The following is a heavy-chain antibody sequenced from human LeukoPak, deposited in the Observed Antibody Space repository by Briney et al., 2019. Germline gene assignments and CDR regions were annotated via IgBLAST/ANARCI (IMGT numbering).Heavy chain of an antibody. CDR3: ARDKGSYSNYDYYYYYMDV. D-gene: IGHD4-11*01. Sequence: SETLSLTCTVSGYSISSGYNWGWIRQPPGKGLEWIGSIYHSGNTYYNPSLKSRVTISVDTSKNQFSLKLSSVTAADTAVYYCARDKGSYSNYDYYYYYMDVWGKGTTVTVSS. V-gene: IGHV4-38-2*02. J-gene: IGHJ6*03. CDR2: IYHSGNT. CDR1: GYSISSGYN.